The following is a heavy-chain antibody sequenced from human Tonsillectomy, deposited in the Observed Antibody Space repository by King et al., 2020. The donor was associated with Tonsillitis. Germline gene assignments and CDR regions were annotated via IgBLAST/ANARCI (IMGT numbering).Heavy chain of an antibody. Sequence: VQLVESGGGLVQPGRSLRLSCAASGFTFDDYGMHWVRQAPGKGLEWVSGINWNSGSIGYADSVKGRFTISRDNAKNSLYLQMNSLRAEDTALYYCATTRPPFGSVAAAGDFDYWGQGTLFTVSS. J-gene: IGHJ4*02. D-gene: IGHD6-13*01. CDR1: GFTFDDYG. CDR2: INWNSGSI. V-gene: IGHV3-9*01. CDR3: ATTRPPFGSVAAAGDFDY.